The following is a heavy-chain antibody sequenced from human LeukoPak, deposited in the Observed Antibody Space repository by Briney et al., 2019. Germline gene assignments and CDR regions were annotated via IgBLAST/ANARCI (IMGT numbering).Heavy chain of an antibody. Sequence: SETLSLTCTVSGGSISSYYWSWIRQPPGKELEWIGDNYYSGSTNYKFSLKSRVTISVDTSKNQFSLKLSSVTAADTAVYYCARGKLYFAPPMGFDSWGQGTLVTVSS. D-gene: IGHD3-9*01. CDR2: NYYSGST. V-gene: IGHV4-59*01. J-gene: IGHJ4*02. CDR3: ARGKLYFAPPMGFDS. CDR1: GGSISSYY.